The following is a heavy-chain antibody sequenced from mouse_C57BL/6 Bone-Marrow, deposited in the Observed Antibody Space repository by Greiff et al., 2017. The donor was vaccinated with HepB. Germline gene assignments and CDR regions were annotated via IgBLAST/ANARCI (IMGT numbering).Heavy chain of an antibody. J-gene: IGHJ3*01. Sequence: VQLQQSGAELVKPGASVKISCKASGYAFSSYWMNWVKQRPGKGLEWIGQIYPGDGDTNYNGKFKGKATLTADKSSSTAYMQLSSLTSEDSAVYFCARSAYYSNSFAYWGQGTLVTVSA. D-gene: IGHD2-5*01. V-gene: IGHV1-80*01. CDR1: GYAFSSYW. CDR2: IYPGDGDT. CDR3: ARSAYYSNSFAY.